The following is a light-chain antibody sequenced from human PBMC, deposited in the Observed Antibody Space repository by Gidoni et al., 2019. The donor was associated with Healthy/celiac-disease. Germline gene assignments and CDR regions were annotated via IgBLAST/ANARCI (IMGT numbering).Light chain of an antibody. Sequence: QSVLTQPPSVSAAPGHKVTISCSGSSSNIGNNYLSWYQQLPGTAPKLLIYENNKRPSGMPDRVSGSKSGTSATLGITGLQTGDEADYYCGTWDSSLSAGGVFGGGTKLTVL. CDR3: GTWDSSLSAGGV. CDR1: SSNIGNNY. CDR2: ENN. J-gene: IGLJ2*01. V-gene: IGLV1-51*02.